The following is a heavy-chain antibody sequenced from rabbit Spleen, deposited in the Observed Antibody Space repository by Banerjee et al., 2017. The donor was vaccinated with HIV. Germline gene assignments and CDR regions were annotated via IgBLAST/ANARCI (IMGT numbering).Heavy chain of an antibody. J-gene: IGHJ4*01. CDR2: INAATAKP. D-gene: IGHD1-1*01. V-gene: IGHV1S45*01. CDR3: ARDLVGVIGWNFYL. CDR1: GFSFGDRDV. Sequence: QEQLVESGGGPVQPEGSLTLTCKASGFSFGDRDVMCWVRQAPGKGLEWIACINAATAKPVYATWAKGRFTISRTSSTTVTLRMTSLTAADTATYFCARDLVGVIGWNFYLWGQGTLVTVS.